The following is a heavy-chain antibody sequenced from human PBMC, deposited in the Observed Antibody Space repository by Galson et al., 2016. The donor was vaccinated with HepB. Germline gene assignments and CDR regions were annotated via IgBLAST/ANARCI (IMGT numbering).Heavy chain of an antibody. V-gene: IGHV4-39*01. J-gene: IGHJ3*02. CDR2: IYYSGTT. Sequence: SEPLSLTCTVSGASISSSSYFWGWLRQTPGKGLDWIGSIYYSGTTYYNPSLKSRALISVDTSKNQFSLKLTSVTAADTAVYYCARPALRYLDSVSHNPRENAFHIWGQGTMVTVSS. CDR3: ARPALRYLDSVSHNPRENAFHI. D-gene: IGHD3-9*01. CDR1: GASISSSSYF.